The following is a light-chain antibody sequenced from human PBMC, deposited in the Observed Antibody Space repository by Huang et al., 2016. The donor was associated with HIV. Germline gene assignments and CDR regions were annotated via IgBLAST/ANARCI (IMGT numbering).Light chain of an antibody. V-gene: IGKV2-28*01. CDR3: MQSLQSLT. Sequence: DIVMTQSPLSLPVTPGEPASISCRSSQSLVHDNGYSYLDWYLQKPGQSPQVRIYMASGRAPGSPDRFSGGGSGTNFTLEINRVDAEDVGTYYCMQSLQSLTFGGGTRLEIK. CDR2: MAS. J-gene: IGKJ4*01. CDR1: QSLVHDNGYSY.